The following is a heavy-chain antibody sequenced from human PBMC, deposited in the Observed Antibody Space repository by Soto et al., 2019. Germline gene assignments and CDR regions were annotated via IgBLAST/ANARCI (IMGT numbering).Heavy chain of an antibody. V-gene: IGHV4-4*02. J-gene: IGHJ4*02. CDR1: GVSISSGNW. Sequence: SEILSLTCAVSGVSISSGNWWTWVRQTPQRGLEYIGEIFHDGTANYYPTFERRVAISVDTSKNQFSLKLTAVTAADTAIYFCARLVYDTRLNYMYFDFWGQGALVTVSS. CDR3: ARLVYDTRLNYMYFDF. CDR2: IFHDGTA. D-gene: IGHD3-10*01.